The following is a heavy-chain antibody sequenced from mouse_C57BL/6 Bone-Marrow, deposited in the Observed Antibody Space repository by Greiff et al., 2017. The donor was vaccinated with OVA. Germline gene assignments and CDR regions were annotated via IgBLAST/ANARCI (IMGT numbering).Heavy chain of an antibody. V-gene: IGHV7-1*01. CDR3: ARDNWDWYFDV. CDR2: RRNKANDYTT. J-gene: IGHJ1*03. D-gene: IGHD4-1*01. Sequence: EVNLVESGGGLVQSGRSLRLSCATSGFTFSDFYMEWVRQAPGKGLEWIAARRNKANDYTTEYSASVKGRFIVSRDTSQSILYLQMNALRAKDTAIYYCARDNWDWYFDVWGTGTTVTVSS. CDR1: GFTFSDFY.